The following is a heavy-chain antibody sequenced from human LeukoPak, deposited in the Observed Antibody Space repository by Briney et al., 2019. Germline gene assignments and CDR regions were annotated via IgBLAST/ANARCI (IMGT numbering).Heavy chain of an antibody. CDR3: ARGRIAAAGPYFDY. V-gene: IGHV1-69*13. Sequence: GASVKVSCKASRGTFSNYAISWVRQAPGQGLEWMGGIIPIFGTANYAQKFQGRVTITADESTSTAYMELSSLRSEDTAVYYCARGRIAAAGPYFDYWGQGTLVTVSS. CDR1: RGTFSNYA. CDR2: IIPIFGTA. D-gene: IGHD6-13*01. J-gene: IGHJ4*02.